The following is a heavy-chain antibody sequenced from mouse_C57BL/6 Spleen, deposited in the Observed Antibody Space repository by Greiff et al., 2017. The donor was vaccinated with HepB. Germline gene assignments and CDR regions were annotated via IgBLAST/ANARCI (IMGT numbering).Heavy chain of an antibody. Sequence: EVQLQQSGAELVKPGASVKLSCTASGFNIKDYYMHWVKQRTEQGLEWIGRIDPEDGETKNAPKFQGKATITADTSSNTAYLQLSSLTSEDTAVYYCALITTVDNWYFDVWGTGTTVTVSS. CDR1: GFNIKDYY. D-gene: IGHD1-1*01. J-gene: IGHJ1*03. CDR2: IDPEDGET. V-gene: IGHV14-2*01. CDR3: ALITTVDNWYFDV.